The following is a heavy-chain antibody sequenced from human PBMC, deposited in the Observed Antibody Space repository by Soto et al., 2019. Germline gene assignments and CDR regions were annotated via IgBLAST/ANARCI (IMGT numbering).Heavy chain of an antibody. J-gene: IGHJ3*01. CDR2: IWYDGSKQ. Sequence: GGSLRLSCTASGFIFSSYGIHWVRQAPGKGLEWVAVIWYDGSKQYYADSVKGRFTISRDDSKNTMYLQMDSLRVEDTAVYYCATLPLSLYDSFRVWGQGTMVTVSS. V-gene: IGHV3-33*01. CDR1: GFIFSSYG. CDR3: ATLPLSLYDSFRV.